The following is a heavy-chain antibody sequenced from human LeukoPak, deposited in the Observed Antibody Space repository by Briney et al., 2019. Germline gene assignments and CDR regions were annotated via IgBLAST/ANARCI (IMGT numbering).Heavy chain of an antibody. CDR2: ISAYNGYT. V-gene: IGHV1-18*04. D-gene: IGHD5-18*01. J-gene: IGHJ4*02. CDR3: ARVARYSYGYIDY. CDR1: GYTFTSYG. Sequence: ASVTVSCKASGYTFTSYGISWVRQAPGQGLEWMGWISAYNGYTNHAQRLQGRVTMPTDTSTSTAYMELRSLSSDDTAVYYCARVARYSYGYIDYWGQGTLVTVSS.